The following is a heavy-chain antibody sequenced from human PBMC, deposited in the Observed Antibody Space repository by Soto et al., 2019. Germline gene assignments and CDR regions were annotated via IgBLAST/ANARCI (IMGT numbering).Heavy chain of an antibody. Sequence: GGSLRLSCAASGFTFSSYSMNWVRQAPGKGLEWVSSISSSSSYIYYADSVKGRFTISRDNAKNSLYLQMNSLRAEDTAVYYCARGVAYYDILTGYYNPTEKVFYMDVWGKATTVTVSS. CDR3: ARGVAYYDILTGYYNPTEKVFYMDV. CDR1: GFTFSSYS. CDR2: ISSSSSYI. V-gene: IGHV3-21*01. D-gene: IGHD3-9*01. J-gene: IGHJ6*03.